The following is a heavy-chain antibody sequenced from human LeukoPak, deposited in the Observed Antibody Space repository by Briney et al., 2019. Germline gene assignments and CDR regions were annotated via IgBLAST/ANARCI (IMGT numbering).Heavy chain of an antibody. CDR1: GYTFTSFE. D-gene: IGHD7-27*01. CDR2: MKSNNGHT. Sequence: ASVKVSCKASGYTFTSFEFNWVRQATGQGLEWMGWMKSNNGHTGYVQKFQGRVTMTRDTSISTAYMELSSLTFEDTAVYYCARGPPNWGMVGYWGQGTLVTVSS. J-gene: IGHJ4*02. CDR3: ARGPPNWGMVGY. V-gene: IGHV1-8*01.